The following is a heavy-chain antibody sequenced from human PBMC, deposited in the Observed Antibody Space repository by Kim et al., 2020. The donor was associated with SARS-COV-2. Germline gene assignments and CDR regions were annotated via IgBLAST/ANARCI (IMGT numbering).Heavy chain of an antibody. D-gene: IGHD2-15*01. CDR1: GVSISSTSYS. J-gene: IGHJ6*02. CDR2: IYYSGGT. V-gene: IGHV4-39*01. Sequence: SETLSLTCIVSGVSISSTSYSWGWIRQPPGKGLEWIATIYYSGGTYYNSALKSRVTISVDTSKNELSLTLSSVTAADTAVYYCARLSGYCIGGRCSGQYAMDVWGQGTTVTVSS. CDR3: ARLSGYCIGGRCSGQYAMDV.